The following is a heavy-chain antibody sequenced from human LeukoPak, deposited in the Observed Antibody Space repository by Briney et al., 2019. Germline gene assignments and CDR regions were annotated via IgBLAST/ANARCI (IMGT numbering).Heavy chain of an antibody. Sequence: GGSLRLSCAASGFTFSSYAMHWVRLAPGKGLEYVSAISSNGGSTYYADSVKGRFTISRDNSKNTLYLQMGSLRAEDMAVYYCARGYYYYGMDVWGQGTTVTVSS. CDR3: ARGYYYYGMDV. CDR1: GFTFSSYA. V-gene: IGHV3-64*02. CDR2: ISSNGGST. J-gene: IGHJ6*02.